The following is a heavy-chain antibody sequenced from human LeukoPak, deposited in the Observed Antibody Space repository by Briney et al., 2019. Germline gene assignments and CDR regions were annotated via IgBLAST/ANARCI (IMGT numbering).Heavy chain of an antibody. V-gene: IGHV4-61*05. Sequence: SETLSLTCTVSGGSISSSSYYWGWLRQPPGKGLEWIGEIYHSGRGGTNYNPSLKSRATISIDNAKNQFSLMVRSVTAADTAVYYCARARGGGRNWYFDLWGRGTLVTVSS. J-gene: IGHJ2*01. CDR2: IYHSGRGGT. CDR1: GGSISSSSYY. D-gene: IGHD3-16*01. CDR3: ARARGGGRNWYFDL.